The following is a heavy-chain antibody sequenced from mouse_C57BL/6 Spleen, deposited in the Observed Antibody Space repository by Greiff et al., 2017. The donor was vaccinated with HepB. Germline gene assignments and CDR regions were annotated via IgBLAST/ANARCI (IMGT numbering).Heavy chain of an antibody. J-gene: IGHJ2*01. D-gene: IGHD2-5*01. V-gene: IGHV1-26*01. CDR3: ARFYSNWYFDY. CDR2: INPNNGGT. Sequence: VQLQQSGPELVKPGASVKISCKASGYTFTDYYMNWVKQSHGKSLEWIGDINPNNGGTSYNQKFKGKATLTVDKSSSTAYMELRSLTSEDSAVYYCARFYSNWYFDYWGQGTTLTVSS. CDR1: GYTFTDYY.